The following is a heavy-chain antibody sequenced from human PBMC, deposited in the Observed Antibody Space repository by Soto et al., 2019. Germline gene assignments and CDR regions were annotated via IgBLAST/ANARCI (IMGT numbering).Heavy chain of an antibody. CDR1: GFTFDDYA. D-gene: IGHD6-13*01. CDR3: AKDSSRFLLLDYGMDV. J-gene: IGHJ6*02. V-gene: IGHV3-9*01. Sequence: GGSLRLSCAASGFTFDDYAMHWVRQAPGKGLEWVSGISWNSGSIGYADSVKGRFTISRDNAKNSLYLQMNSLRAEDTALYYCAKDSSRFLLLDYGMDVWGQGTTVTVSS. CDR2: ISWNSGSI.